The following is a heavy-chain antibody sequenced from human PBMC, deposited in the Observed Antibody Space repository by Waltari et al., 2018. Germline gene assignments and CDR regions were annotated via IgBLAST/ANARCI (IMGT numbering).Heavy chain of an antibody. CDR3: ARGNSMVQVHSPYFDY. Sequence: QVQLQESGPGLVKPSGTLSLTCAVAGGSISSSNWWSWVSKPPGKGLEWIGEIYHSVTTNSNPSLKSRVTISVYKSKNQFSLKLSSVTAADTAVYYCARGNSMVQVHSPYFDYWGQGTLVTVSS. D-gene: IGHD3-10*01. CDR2: IYHSVTT. J-gene: IGHJ4*02. CDR1: GGSISSSNW. V-gene: IGHV4-4*02.